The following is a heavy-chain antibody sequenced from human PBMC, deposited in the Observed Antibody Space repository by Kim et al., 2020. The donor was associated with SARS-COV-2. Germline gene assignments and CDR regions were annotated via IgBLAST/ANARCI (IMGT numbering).Heavy chain of an antibody. CDR1: GGSISSSSYY. Sequence: SETLSLTCTVSGGSISSSSYYWGWIRQPPGKGLEWIGSIYYSGSTYYNPSLKSRVTISVDTSKNQFSLKLSSVTAADTAVYYCARLKPYCSSTSCYLPALYYYYGMDVWGQGTTVTVSS. CDR2: IYYSGST. CDR3: ARLKPYCSSTSCYLPALYYYYGMDV. D-gene: IGHD2-2*01. V-gene: IGHV4-39*01. J-gene: IGHJ6*02.